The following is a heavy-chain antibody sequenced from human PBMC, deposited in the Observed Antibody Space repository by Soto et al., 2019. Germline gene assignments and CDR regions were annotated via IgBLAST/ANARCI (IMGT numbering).Heavy chain of an antibody. J-gene: IGHJ6*03. CDR3: ARITGTTSGRSKYYYYYYMDV. D-gene: IGHD1-7*01. Sequence: GGSLRLSCAASGFNFNNAWMNWVRQAPGKGLEWVSVIYSGGSTYYADSVKGRFTISRGNSKNTLYLQMNSLRAEDTAVYYCARITGTTSGRSKYYYYYYMDVWAKGTTVTVSS. CDR1: GFNFNNAW. CDR2: IYSGGST. V-gene: IGHV3-66*01.